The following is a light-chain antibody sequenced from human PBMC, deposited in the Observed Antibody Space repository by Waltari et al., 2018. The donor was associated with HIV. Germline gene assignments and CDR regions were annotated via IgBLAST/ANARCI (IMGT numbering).Light chain of an antibody. CDR2: GAS. J-gene: IGKJ1*01. CDR1: DSIGNN. V-gene: IGKV3-15*01. Sequence: VMTQSPATLSVSPGGSATISCRTSDSIGNNLIWYQQIPGQAPRVLIYGASTRAPGIPGRITGNGSGTEFTLTINNLQPEDTAVYYCHQHNYSPRSFGQGTRVDLK. CDR3: HQHNYSPRS.